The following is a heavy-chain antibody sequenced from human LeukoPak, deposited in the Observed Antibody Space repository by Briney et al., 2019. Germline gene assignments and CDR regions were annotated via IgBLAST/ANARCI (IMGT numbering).Heavy chain of an antibody. D-gene: IGHD1-26*01. J-gene: IGHJ6*02. CDR1: GYTFTSYG. Sequence: ASVKVSCKASGYTFTSYGISWVRQAPGQGLEWMGWISAYNGNTNYAQKLQGRVTMTTDTSTSIAYMELRSLRSDDTAVYYCAREPIVGATPGMDVWGQGTTVTVSS. CDR3: AREPIVGATPGMDV. CDR2: ISAYNGNT. V-gene: IGHV1-18*01.